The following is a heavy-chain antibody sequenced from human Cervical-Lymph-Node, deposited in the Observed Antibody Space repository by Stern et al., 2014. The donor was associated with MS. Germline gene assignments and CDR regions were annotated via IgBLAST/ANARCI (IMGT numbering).Heavy chain of an antibody. Sequence: QVQLVQSGAEVKKPGASVKVSCKVSGYTLTEMSMPWVRQAPGKGLEWMGGYDPQHGETVYAQKIQGRVTMAEDRSTDTAYMELTSLRSDDTAVYYCATHRGRVTYYYGLDVWGQGTTVTVSS. V-gene: IGHV1-24*01. CDR3: ATHRGRVTYYYGLDV. D-gene: IGHD2-21*02. CDR2: YDPQHGET. CDR1: GYTLTEMS. J-gene: IGHJ6*02.